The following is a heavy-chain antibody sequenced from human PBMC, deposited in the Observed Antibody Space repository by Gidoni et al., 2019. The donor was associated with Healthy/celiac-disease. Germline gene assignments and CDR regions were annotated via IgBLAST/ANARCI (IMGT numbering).Heavy chain of an antibody. CDR3: AKESGSKGAFDY. J-gene: IGHJ4*02. D-gene: IGHD1-26*01. Sequence: EVQLLESGGGLVQPGGSLRLPCAASGFTFSSYAMSWVRQAPGKGLEWVSAIRGSGGSTYYADSVKGRFTISRYNSKNTLYLQMNSLRAEDTAVYYCAKESGSKGAFDYWGQGTLVTVSS. V-gene: IGHV3-23*01. CDR2: IRGSGGST. CDR1: GFTFSSYA.